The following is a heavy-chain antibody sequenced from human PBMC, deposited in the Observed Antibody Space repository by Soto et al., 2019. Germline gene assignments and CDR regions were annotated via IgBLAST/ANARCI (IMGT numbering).Heavy chain of an antibody. J-gene: IGHJ4*02. CDR3: VRQYYDFWTDYPDFDY. V-gene: IGHV1-18*04. CDR1: GYIFTKYD. D-gene: IGHD3-3*01. CDR2: ISPNSGRP. Sequence: QVQLVQSGAEVKRPGASVKVSCKTSGYIFTKYDISWVRQAPGQGLEWLGLISPNSGRPSYAQKFEGRVTMTTDTSTTTAYLELRSLRSDDTAVYYCVRQYYDFWTDYPDFDYWGQGTLVTVSS.